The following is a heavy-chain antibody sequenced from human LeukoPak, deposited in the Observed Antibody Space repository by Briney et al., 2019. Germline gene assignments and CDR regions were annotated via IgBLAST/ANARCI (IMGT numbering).Heavy chain of an antibody. CDR3: AKWGDYDVLTGYYDPDN. J-gene: IGHJ4*02. CDR2: IVGSGANT. D-gene: IGHD3-9*01. V-gene: IGHV3-23*01. CDR1: GFIFSNYA. Sequence: PGASLRLSCAASGFIFSNYAMSWARQAPGKGLEWVSAIVGSGANTYYADSVKGRLTISRDNPRNTLYLQMNSLRAEDTAVYYCAKWGDYDVLTGYYDPDNWGQGTLVTVSS.